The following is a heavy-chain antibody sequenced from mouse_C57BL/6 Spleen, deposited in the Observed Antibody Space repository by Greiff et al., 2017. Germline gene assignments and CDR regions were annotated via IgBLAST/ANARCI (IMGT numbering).Heavy chain of an antibody. CDR3: AIDGYYVGPRGFAY. J-gene: IGHJ3*01. D-gene: IGHD2-3*01. CDR1: GYTFTDYY. V-gene: IGHV1-77*01. Sequence: QVQLQQSGAELVKPGASVKISCKASGYTFTDYYINWVKPRPGQGLEWIGKIGPGSGSTYYNEKFKGKATLTADKSSSTAYMQLSSLTSEDSAVYFCAIDGYYVGPRGFAYWGQGTLVTGSA. CDR2: IGPGSGST.